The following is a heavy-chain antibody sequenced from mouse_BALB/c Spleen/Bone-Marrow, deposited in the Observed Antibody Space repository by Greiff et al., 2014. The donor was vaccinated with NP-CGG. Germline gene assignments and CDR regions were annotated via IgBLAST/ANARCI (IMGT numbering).Heavy chain of an antibody. CDR3: ARDSPYAMDY. V-gene: IGHV14-3*02. J-gene: IGHJ4*01. CDR1: GFNIKDTY. Sequence: VQLKKSGAELVKPGASVKLSCTASGFNIKDTYMHWVKQRPEQGLEWIGRIDPANGNTKYDPKFQGKATITADTSSNTAYLQLSSLTSEDTAVYYCARDSPYAMDYWGQGTSVTVSS. CDR2: IDPANGNT.